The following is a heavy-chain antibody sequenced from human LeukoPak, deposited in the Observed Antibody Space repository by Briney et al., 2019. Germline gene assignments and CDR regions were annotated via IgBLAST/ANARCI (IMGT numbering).Heavy chain of an antibody. CDR3: ARIGSAAFTDY. J-gene: IGHJ4*02. Sequence: GGSLRLSCAASGFTFSTYALNWVRQAPGKGLEWVSAISDSGGAIFYADSVKGRFTMSRDNSKNSLLLQMNSLRAEDTALYYCARIGSAAFTDYWGQGTLVTVSS. CDR1: GFTFSTYA. D-gene: IGHD3-3*02. V-gene: IGHV3-23*01. CDR2: ISDSGGAI.